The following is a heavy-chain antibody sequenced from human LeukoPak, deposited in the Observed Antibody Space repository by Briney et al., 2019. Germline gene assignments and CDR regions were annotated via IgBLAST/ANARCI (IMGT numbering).Heavy chain of an antibody. CDR1: GDSIRGYY. V-gene: IGHV4-59*08. D-gene: IGHD6-19*01. Sequence: PSETLSLTCTVSGDSIRGYYWSWIRQPPGKGLQWIGFIYYSGSTNYNPSLKSRVTISVDTSKNQFSLKLSSVTAADTAMYYCARARRRSGWSDYWGQGTLVTVSS. CDR3: ARARRRSGWSDY. J-gene: IGHJ4*02. CDR2: IYYSGST.